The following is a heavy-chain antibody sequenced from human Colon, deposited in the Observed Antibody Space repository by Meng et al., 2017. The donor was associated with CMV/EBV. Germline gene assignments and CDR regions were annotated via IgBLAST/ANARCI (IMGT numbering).Heavy chain of an antibody. J-gene: IGHJ4*02. D-gene: IGHD6-6*01. CDR2: IYWDDDK. CDR3: AHRMGRIAARVFDY. CDR1: GFSLSTSGVG. Sequence: HINSKQSAPPLVQPTQTLTLTFTFSGFSLSTSGVGVGWIRQPPGKALEWLALIYWDDDKRYSPSLKSRLTITKDTSKNQVVLTMTNMDPVDTATYYCAHRMGRIAARVFDYWGQGTLVTVSS. V-gene: IGHV2-5*02.